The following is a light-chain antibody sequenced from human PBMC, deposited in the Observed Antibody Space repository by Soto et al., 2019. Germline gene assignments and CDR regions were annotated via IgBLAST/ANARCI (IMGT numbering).Light chain of an antibody. J-gene: IGKJ3*01. CDR1: QGVSSD. CDR2: AAS. Sequence: DIQFTQSPSFLSASVGDRVTTTCRASQGVSSDLAWYQQKPGKAPKLLINAASTLQSGVSSRFSGSVSGTDFTLTISSLQPEDIAPYYCQQFHVYPFTFGHGTKVDVE. CDR3: QQFHVYPFT. V-gene: IGKV1-9*01.